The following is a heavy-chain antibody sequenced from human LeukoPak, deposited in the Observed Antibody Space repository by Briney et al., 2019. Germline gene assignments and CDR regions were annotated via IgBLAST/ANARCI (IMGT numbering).Heavy chain of an antibody. J-gene: IGHJ4*02. CDR3: SREASCDSTSCPQDY. CDR2: INPDTGVT. V-gene: IGHV1-2*02. CDR1: VYTSTRHF. D-gene: IGHD2-2*01. Sequence: ASVRVSCKASVYTSTRHFIFWVRQSPGQRLELMAWINPDTGVTNNAQKLQGRVTVASDTSISTAYLDISRLTSDDTALYYCSREASCDSTSCPQDYWGQGTLVTVSS.